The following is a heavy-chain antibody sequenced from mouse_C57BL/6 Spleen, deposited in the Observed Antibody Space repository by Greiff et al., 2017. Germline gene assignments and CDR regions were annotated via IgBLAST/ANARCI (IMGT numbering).Heavy chain of an antibody. Sequence: EVKVEESGGGLVKPGGSLKLSCAASGFTFSSYTMSWVLQTPEKRLEWVATISGGGGNTYYPDSVKGRFTISRDNAKNTLYLQMSSLRSEDTALYYCARHVIYYDYDVGFAYWGQGTLVTVSA. J-gene: IGHJ3*01. CDR1: GFTFSSYT. CDR2: ISGGGGNT. V-gene: IGHV5-9*01. CDR3: ARHVIYYDYDVGFAY. D-gene: IGHD2-4*01.